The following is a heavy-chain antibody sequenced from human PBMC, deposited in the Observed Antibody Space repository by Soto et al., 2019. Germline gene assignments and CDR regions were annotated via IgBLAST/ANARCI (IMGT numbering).Heavy chain of an antibody. CDR2: IYSGGST. D-gene: IGHD1-26*01. Sequence: EVQLVESGGGLIQPGGSLRLSCAASGFTVSSNYMSWVRQAPGKGLEWVSVIYSGGSTYYADSVKGRFTISRDNSKNTRYLQMNSLRAEDTAVYYCARDNGGSYPDAFDIWGQGTMVTVSS. CDR3: ARDNGGSYPDAFDI. V-gene: IGHV3-53*01. CDR1: GFTVSSNY. J-gene: IGHJ3*02.